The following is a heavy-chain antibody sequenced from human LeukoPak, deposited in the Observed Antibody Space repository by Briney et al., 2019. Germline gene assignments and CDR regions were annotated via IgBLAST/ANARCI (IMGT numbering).Heavy chain of an antibody. CDR2: INPNSGGT. CDR1: GYTFTGYY. Sequence: GASVKVSCKASGYTFTGYYMHWVRQAPGQGLEWMGWINPNSGGTNYAQKFQGRVTMTRDTSISTAYMELSRLRSDDTAVYYCARIPMTTVTTRGDYWGQGTLVTVSS. D-gene: IGHD4-17*01. J-gene: IGHJ4*02. V-gene: IGHV1-2*02. CDR3: ARIPMTTVTTRGDY.